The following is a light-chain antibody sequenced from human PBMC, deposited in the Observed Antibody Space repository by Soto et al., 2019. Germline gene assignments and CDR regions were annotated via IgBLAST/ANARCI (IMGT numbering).Light chain of an antibody. J-gene: IGKJ4*01. CDR3: MQLLHPPLT. V-gene: IGKV2-28*01. CDR1: QSLLHSNGYNY. CDR2: LAS. Sequence: DFVITQSPLSLPVTPGEPASISCRSSQSLLHSNGYNYLAWFLQKAGQSPQLLIYLASSRASGVPDRFSGSGSGTDFTLEISSVEAEDVGIYYCMQLLHPPLTFGGGTKVDIK.